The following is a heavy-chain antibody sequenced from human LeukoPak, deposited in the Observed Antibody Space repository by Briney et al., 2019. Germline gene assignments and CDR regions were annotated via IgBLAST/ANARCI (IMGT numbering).Heavy chain of an antibody. V-gene: IGHV4-59*01. Sequence: NPSETLSLTCTVSGGSLRNYYWSWIRQSPGQGLEYIGYISYDGNTNYNPSLQSRVTISVDTSNNQISLRLNSVTAADTAVYYFARGSVFDYVWWRKRYTLDAFNVWGQGTRVTISS. CDR1: GGSLRNYY. CDR3: ARGSVFDYVWWRKRYTLDAFNV. J-gene: IGHJ3*01. CDR2: ISYDGNT. D-gene: IGHD3-16*01.